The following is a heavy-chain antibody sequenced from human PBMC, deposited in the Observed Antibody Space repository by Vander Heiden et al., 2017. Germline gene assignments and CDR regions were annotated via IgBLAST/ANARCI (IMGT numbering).Heavy chain of an antibody. CDR1: GFTFRDYY. Sequence: QVQLVESGGDLVKPGGSVRLPCVASGFTFRDYYMSWIRQAPGKGLEWVSYISGSGDIIYYAASVEGRFIVSRDDAKNSLYLQMNSLRAEDTAVYYCSRDVVIGEPRIDHWGQGTLVTVSS. CDR2: ISGSGDII. V-gene: IGHV3-11*01. J-gene: IGHJ5*02. CDR3: SRDVVIGEPRIDH. D-gene: IGHD3-22*01.